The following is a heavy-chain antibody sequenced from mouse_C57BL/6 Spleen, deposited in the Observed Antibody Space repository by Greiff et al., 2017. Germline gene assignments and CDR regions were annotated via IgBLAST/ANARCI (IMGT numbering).Heavy chain of an antibody. D-gene: IGHD1-1*01. Sequence: QVQLQQPGAELVKPGASVKMSCKASGYTFTSYWITWVKQRPGQGLEWIGDIYPGSGSTNYNEKFKSKAKLTVDTSSSTAYMQLSSLTSEDSAVYYCARGDYYGSSYLFAYWGQGTLVTVSA. CDR3: ARGDYYGSSYLFAY. CDR1: GYTFTSYW. V-gene: IGHV1-55*01. J-gene: IGHJ3*01. CDR2: IYPGSGST.